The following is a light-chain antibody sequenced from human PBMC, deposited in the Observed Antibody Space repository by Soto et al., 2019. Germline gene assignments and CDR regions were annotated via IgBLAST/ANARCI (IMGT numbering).Light chain of an antibody. CDR1: QSVSSN. J-gene: IGKJ5*01. V-gene: IGKV3-15*01. CDR2: GTS. CDR3: QQYNSWPPIT. Sequence: EIVMTQSPATLSVSPGERATLSCRASQSVSSNLAWHQQKPGQAPRLLIYGTSTRATGAPARFSGSGSGTEFTLTISSLQSEDFAVYYCQQYNSWPPITFGQGTRLEIK.